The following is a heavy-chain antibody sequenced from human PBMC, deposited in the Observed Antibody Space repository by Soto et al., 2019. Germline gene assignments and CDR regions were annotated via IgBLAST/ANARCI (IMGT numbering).Heavy chain of an antibody. V-gene: IGHV5-10-1*01. CDR3: ARQGRITMVRGTPGMDV. CDR2: IDPSDSYT. D-gene: IGHD3-10*01. J-gene: IGHJ6*02. CDR1: GYSFTSYW. Sequence: GESLKISCKGSGYSFTSYWISWVRQMPGKGLEWMGRIDPSDSYTNYSPSFQGHVTISADKSIRTAYLQWSSLKASDTAMYYCARQGRITMVRGTPGMDVWGQGTTVTVSS.